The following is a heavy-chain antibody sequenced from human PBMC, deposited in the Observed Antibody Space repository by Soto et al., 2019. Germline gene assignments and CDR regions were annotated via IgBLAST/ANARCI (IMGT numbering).Heavy chain of an antibody. V-gene: IGHV4-39*01. CDR3: AGQSFTIPAASYGRSNWFDP. D-gene: IGHD3-9*01. CDR2: IYFTGNT. Sequence: KPSETLSLTCPASGGSITISSHFWGWVRQPPGRGLDWIGTIYFTGNTYYTPSPKSRLTMYIDTSKNEFSLRLNSVTAADTAVYYCAGQSFTIPAASYGRSNWFDPWGPGTLVTVSS. CDR1: GGSITISSHF. J-gene: IGHJ5*02.